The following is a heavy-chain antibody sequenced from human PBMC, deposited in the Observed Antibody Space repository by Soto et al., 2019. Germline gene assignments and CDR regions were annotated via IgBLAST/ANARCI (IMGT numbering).Heavy chain of an antibody. Sequence: RQAPQKGLEWVSLIDARSNYIYYADSVKGRFTISRDNARNSLYPQMDSLRVEDTAVYYCVRENEMAGATSAFEYWGQGTPVTVSS. J-gene: IGHJ4*02. D-gene: IGHD1-26*01. CDR2: IDARSNYI. V-gene: IGHV3-21*06. CDR3: VRENEMAGATSAFEY.